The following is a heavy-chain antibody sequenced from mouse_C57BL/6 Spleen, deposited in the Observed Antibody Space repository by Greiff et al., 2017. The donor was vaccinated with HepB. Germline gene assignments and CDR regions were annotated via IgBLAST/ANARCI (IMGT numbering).Heavy chain of an antibody. CDR2: IYPGNSDT. J-gene: IGHJ3*01. D-gene: IGHD2-5*01. Sequence: EVQLQQSGTVLARPGASVKMSCKTSGYTFTSYWMHWVKQRPGQGLEWIGAIYPGNSDTSYNQRFKGKAKLTAVTSASTAYMELSSLTNEDSAVYYCTRYYSKNGGFAYWGQGTLVTVSA. CDR3: TRYYSKNGGFAY. CDR1: GYTFTSYW. V-gene: IGHV1-5*01.